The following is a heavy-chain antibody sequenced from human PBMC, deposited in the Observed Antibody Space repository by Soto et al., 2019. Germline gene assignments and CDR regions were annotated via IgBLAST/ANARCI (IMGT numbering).Heavy chain of an antibody. CDR3: AMVDNYVTPTPQDV. CDR1: GYIFVNYG. Sequence: QVQLVQSGDEVRKPGSSVKVSCKASGYIFVNYGIAWVRQAPGQGLEWMGWISPYSGNTHYASKVQGRITIXTXTPXSTAYMDLGSLTSDDTAVYYCAMVDNYVTPTPQDVWGQGTTVTVSS. D-gene: IGHD3-16*01. CDR2: ISPYSGNT. V-gene: IGHV1-18*01. J-gene: IGHJ6*02.